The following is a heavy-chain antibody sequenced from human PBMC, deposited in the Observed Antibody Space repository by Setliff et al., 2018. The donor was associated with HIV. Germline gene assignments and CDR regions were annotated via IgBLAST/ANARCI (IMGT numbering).Heavy chain of an antibody. CDR2: IWYDGSNK. V-gene: IGHV3-33*08. J-gene: IGHJ4*02. D-gene: IGHD3-3*01. Sequence: GGSLRLSCVVSGFTVSSNYMSWVRQAPGKGLEWVAFIWYDGSNKEYGDSVKGRFTISRDNSKNMVYLEMNNLRGEDSAVYYCARDPAMSGRALADWGQGTQVTVSS. CDR1: GFTVSSNY. CDR3: ARDPAMSGRALAD.